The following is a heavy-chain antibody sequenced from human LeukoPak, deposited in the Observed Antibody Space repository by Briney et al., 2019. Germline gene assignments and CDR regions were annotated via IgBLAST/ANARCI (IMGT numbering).Heavy chain of an antibody. J-gene: IGHJ4*02. CDR3: ARGGIAVAGTFDY. V-gene: IGHV4-59*01. D-gene: IGHD6-19*01. Sequence: SETLSLTCTVSGGSISSYYWNWIRQPPGKGLEWIGYIYYSGSTNYNPSLKSRVTISVDTSKNQFSLKPSSVTAADTAVYYCARGGIAVAGTFDYWGQGTLVTVSS. CDR1: GGSISSYY. CDR2: IYYSGST.